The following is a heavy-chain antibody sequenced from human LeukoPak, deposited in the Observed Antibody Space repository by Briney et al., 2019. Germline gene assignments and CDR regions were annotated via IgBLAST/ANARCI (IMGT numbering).Heavy chain of an antibody. CDR3: ARGGYDGQNFDY. D-gene: IGHD5-12*01. Sequence: PSETLSLTCAVYGGSFSGYYWSWIRQPPGKGLEWIGEINHSGSTNYNPSLKSRVTMSVDTSKNQFSLKLSSVTAADTAVYYCARGGYDGQNFDYWGQGTLVTVSS. V-gene: IGHV4-34*01. CDR2: INHSGST. J-gene: IGHJ4*02. CDR1: GGSFSGYY.